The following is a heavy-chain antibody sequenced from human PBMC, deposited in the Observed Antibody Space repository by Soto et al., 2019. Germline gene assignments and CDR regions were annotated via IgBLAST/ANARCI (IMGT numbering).Heavy chain of an antibody. Sequence: PVGSLRLSCAASGFICSSYDMSWVRQAPGKGLEWVSTILVDGRTFYVDSVKGRFTISRDSSQNTVYLQMNSLTAGDTALCYCAKDWYHTIDSWGQGIPVTVSS. J-gene: IGHJ4*02. CDR3: AKDWYHTIDS. D-gene: IGHD1-20*01. CDR1: GFICSSYD. CDR2: ILVDGRT. V-gene: IGHV3-23*01.